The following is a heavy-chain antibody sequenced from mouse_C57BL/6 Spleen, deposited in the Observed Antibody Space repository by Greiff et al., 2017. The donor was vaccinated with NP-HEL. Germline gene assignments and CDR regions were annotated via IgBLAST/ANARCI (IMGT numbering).Heavy chain of an antibody. CDR2: IYPGSGNT. CDR1: GYSFTSYY. Sequence: QVQLQQSGPELVKPGASVKISCKASGYSFTSYYIHWVKQRPGQGLEWIGWIYPGSGNTKYNEKFKGKATLTADTSSSTAYMQLSSLTSEDSAVYYCARLWIKGWYFDVWGTGTTVTVSA. CDR3: ARLWIKGWYFDV. J-gene: IGHJ1*03. V-gene: IGHV1-66*01. D-gene: IGHD1-1*02.